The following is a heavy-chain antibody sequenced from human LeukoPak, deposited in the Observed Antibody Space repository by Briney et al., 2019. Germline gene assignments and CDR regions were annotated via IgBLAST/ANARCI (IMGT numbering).Heavy chain of an antibody. CDR3: ARDRGGAAPDY. Sequence: GASVKVSCKTSGYTFTSYYIHWVRQAPGQGLEWMGIINPSGGSTSYAQKFQGRVTMTRDTSTSTVYMYLSSLRSEDTAVYYCARDRGGAAPDYWGQGTLVTVSS. D-gene: IGHD1-26*01. CDR2: INPSGGST. V-gene: IGHV1-46*01. CDR1: GYTFTSYY. J-gene: IGHJ4*02.